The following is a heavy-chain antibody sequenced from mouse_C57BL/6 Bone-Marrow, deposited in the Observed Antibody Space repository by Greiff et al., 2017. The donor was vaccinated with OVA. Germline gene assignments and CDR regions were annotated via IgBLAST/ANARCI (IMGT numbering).Heavy chain of an antibody. Sequence: VQGVESGAELAKPGASVNLSCKASGYTFTSYWMHWVKQRPGQGLEWIGYINPSSGYTKYNQKFKDKATLTADKSSSTAYMQLSSLTYEDSAVYYCARWYYAMDYWGQGTSVTVSS. CDR3: ARWYYAMDY. V-gene: IGHV1-7*01. CDR2: INPSSGYT. J-gene: IGHJ4*01. CDR1: GYTFTSYW.